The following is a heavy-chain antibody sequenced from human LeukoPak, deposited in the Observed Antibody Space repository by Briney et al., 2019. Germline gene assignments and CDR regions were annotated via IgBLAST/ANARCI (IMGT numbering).Heavy chain of an antibody. CDR2: ISSSSSYI. V-gene: IGHV3-21*01. D-gene: IGHD6-6*01. Sequence: GGSLRLSCAASGFTFSSYSMNWVRQAPGKGLEWVSSISSSSSYIYYADSVKGRFTISRDNAKNSLYLQMNSLRAEDTAVYYCARVPLEYSSSSGLDYWGQGTLVTVSS. J-gene: IGHJ4*02. CDR3: ARVPLEYSSSSGLDY. CDR1: GFTFSSYS.